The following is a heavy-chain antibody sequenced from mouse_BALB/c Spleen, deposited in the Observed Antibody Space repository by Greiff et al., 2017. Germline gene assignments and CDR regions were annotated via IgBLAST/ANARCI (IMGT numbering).Heavy chain of an antibody. V-gene: IGHV5-9-4*01. J-gene: IGHJ4*01. CDR2: ISSGGSYT. CDR1: GFTFSSYA. D-gene: IGHD2-1*01. CDR3: ARDSGNYLYAMDY. Sequence: EVKVVESGGGLVKPGGSLKLSCAASGFTFSSYAMSWVRQSPEKRLEWVAEISSGGSYTYYPDTVTGRFTISRDNAENTLYLEMSSLRSEDTAMYYCARDSGNYLYAMDYWGQGTSVTVSS.